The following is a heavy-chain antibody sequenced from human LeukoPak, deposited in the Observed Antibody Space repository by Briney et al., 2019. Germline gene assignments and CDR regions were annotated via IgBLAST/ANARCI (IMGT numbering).Heavy chain of an antibody. CDR2: ISWNSGSI. D-gene: IGHD3-22*01. J-gene: IGHJ4*02. CDR3: AKDKGYCDSSGYYDV. CDR1: GFTFDDYA. Sequence: PGRSLRLSCAASGFTFDDYAMHWVRQAPGKGLEWGSGISWNSGSIGYADSVKGRFTISRDNAKNSLYLQMNSLRAEDTALYYCAKDKGYCDSSGYYDVWGQGTLVTVSS. V-gene: IGHV3-9*01.